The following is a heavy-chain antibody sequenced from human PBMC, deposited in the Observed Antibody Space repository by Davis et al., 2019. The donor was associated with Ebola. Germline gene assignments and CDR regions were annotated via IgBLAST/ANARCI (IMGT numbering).Heavy chain of an antibody. V-gene: IGHV6-1*01. CDR3: ARDAAATFSMDV. Sequence: SQTLSLTCAISGDSVSSHSASWNWIRQSPSRGLEWLGRTYYRSKWYTDHAVSVKSRMAINPDTSKNQFSLQLNSVTPEDTAVYYCARDAAATFSMDVWGQGTTVTVSS. CDR1: GDSVSSHSAS. J-gene: IGHJ6*02. CDR2: TYYRSKWYT. D-gene: IGHD2-15*01.